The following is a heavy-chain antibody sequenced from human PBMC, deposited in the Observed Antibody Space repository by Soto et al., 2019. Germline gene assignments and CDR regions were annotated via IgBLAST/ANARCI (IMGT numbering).Heavy chain of an antibody. V-gene: IGHV3-23*01. J-gene: IGHJ4*02. CDR2: ISGSGGST. CDR3: AKDSRPINYYDSSGEDY. D-gene: IGHD3-22*01. Sequence: GGSLRLSCAASGFTFSSYAMSWVRQAPGKGLEWVSAISGSGGSTYYADSVKGRFTISRDNSKNTLYLQMNSLRAEDTAVYYCAKDSRPINYYDSSGEDYWGQGTLVTVSS. CDR1: GFTFSSYA.